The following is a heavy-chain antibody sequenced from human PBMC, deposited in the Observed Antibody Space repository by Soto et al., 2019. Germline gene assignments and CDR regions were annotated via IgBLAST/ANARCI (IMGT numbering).Heavy chain of an antibody. J-gene: IGHJ6*02. CDR3: ATERRVYYYGMDV. CDR1: GFTFSSYW. V-gene: IGHV3-74*01. Sequence: GGSLRLSCAASGFTFSSYWMHWVRQAPGKGLVWVSRINSDGSSTSYADSVKGRFTISRDNAKNTLYLQMTSLRAEDTAVYYCATERRVYYYGMDVWGQGTTVTVSS. CDR2: INSDGSST.